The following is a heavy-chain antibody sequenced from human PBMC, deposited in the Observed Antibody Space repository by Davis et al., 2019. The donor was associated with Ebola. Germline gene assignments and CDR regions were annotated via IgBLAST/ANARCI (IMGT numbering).Heavy chain of an antibody. CDR1: GFSFSTFS. J-gene: IGHJ6*03. Sequence: GESLKISCAASGFSFSTFSMNWVRRAPGKGLEWVSALSGVDSSTYDADSVKGRFTISRDNSKNTLYLQMNSLRVEDTAVYYCATVPISYRPGYMDVWGKGTTVTVSS. CDR3: ATVPISYRPGYMDV. CDR2: LSGVDSST. D-gene: IGHD3-3*01. V-gene: IGHV3-23*01.